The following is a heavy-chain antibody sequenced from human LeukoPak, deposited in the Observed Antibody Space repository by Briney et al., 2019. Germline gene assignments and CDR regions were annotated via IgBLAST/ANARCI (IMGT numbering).Heavy chain of an antibody. CDR3: ARDLYGDYGSY. V-gene: IGHV3-11*06. J-gene: IGHJ4*02. CDR1: GFTFSDYY. CDR2: ISSSSSYT. D-gene: IGHD4-17*01. Sequence: GGSLRLSCAASGFTFSDYYMSWIRQAPGKGLEWVSYISSSSSYTNYADSVKGRFTISRDNAKNPLYLQMNSLRAEDTAVYYCARDLYGDYGSYWGQGTLVTVSS.